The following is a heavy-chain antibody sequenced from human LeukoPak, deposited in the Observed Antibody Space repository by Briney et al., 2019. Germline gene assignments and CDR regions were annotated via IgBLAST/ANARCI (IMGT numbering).Heavy chain of an antibody. D-gene: IGHD5-18*01. CDR1: GYTFTSYA. CDR2: INAGNGNT. J-gene: IGHJ4*02. CDR3: ARDRVYGIQLWLYY. V-gene: IGHV1-3*01. Sequence: GASVKVSCKASGYTFTSYAMHWVRQAPGQRLEWMGWINAGNGNTKYSQKFQGRVTITRDTSASTAYMELSSLRSEDTAVYYRARDRVYGIQLWLYYWGQGTLVTVSS.